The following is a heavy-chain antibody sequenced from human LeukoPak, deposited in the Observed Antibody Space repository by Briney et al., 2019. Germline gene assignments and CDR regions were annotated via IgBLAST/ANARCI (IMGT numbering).Heavy chain of an antibody. CDR2: ISSSSSYI. J-gene: IGHJ6*02. Sequence: PGGSLRLSCAASGFAFSSYSMNWVRQAPGKGLEWVSSISSSSSYIYYADSVKGRFTISRDNAKNSLYLQMNSLRAEDTAVYYCARDVSSWYSYYYGMDVWGQGTTVTVSS. V-gene: IGHV3-21*01. CDR3: ARDVSSWYSYYYGMDV. D-gene: IGHD6-13*01. CDR1: GFAFSSYS.